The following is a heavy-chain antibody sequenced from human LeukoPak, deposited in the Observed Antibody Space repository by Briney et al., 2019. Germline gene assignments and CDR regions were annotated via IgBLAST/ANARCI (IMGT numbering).Heavy chain of an antibody. CDR1: GYTFTSYY. V-gene: IGHV1-46*01. D-gene: IGHD3-16*01. CDR3: ARAGTVMITFGGGKRNWFDP. Sequence: ASVKVSCKASGYTFTSYYMHWVRQAPGQGLEWMGIINPSGGSTSYAQKFQGRVTMTRDTSISTAYMELRRLRSDDTAVYYCARAGTVMITFGGGKRNWFDPWGQGTLVTVSS. J-gene: IGHJ5*02. CDR2: INPSGGST.